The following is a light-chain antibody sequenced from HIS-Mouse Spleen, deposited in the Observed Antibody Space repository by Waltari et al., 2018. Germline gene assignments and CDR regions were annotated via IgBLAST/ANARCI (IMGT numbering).Light chain of an antibody. Sequence: QSALTQPASVSGSPGQSITISCTGTTSDVGGYNYVSWYQPHPGKAPNLMCFKVSNRPSGVSNRFSGSKSGNTASLTISGLQAEDEADYYCSSYTSSSTFFGTGTKVTVL. CDR2: KVS. J-gene: IGLJ1*01. CDR1: TSDVGGYNY. V-gene: IGLV2-14*01. CDR3: SSYTSSSTF.